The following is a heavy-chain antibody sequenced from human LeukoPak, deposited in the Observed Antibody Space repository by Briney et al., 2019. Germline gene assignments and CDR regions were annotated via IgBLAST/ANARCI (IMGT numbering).Heavy chain of an antibody. CDR1: GFTFSSYA. Sequence: GGFLRLSCAASGFTFSSYAMHWVRQAPGKGLEWVAVISYDGSNKYYADSVKGRFTISRDNSKNTLYLQMNRLRVEDTAVYYCAKAAEIWGQGTMVTVSS. CDR3: AKAAEI. CDR2: ISYDGSNK. J-gene: IGHJ3*02. V-gene: IGHV3-30-3*01.